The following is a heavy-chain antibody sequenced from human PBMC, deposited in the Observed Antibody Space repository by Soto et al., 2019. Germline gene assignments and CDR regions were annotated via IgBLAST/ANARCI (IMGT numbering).Heavy chain of an antibody. CDR3: AKVEDNPGWAVVDS. J-gene: IGHJ4*02. V-gene: IGHV3-23*01. D-gene: IGHD6-19*01. CDR2: TPATDDDT. Sequence: EVQLLESGGGMVQPGGSLRISCVASGFGFSSYAISWVRQSPGKGLEWVSTTPATDDDTSYALSVTGRFIVSRDNSKNRLSLLMRSLRAEDTALYYCAKVEDNPGWAVVDSWGLGTLVTVS. CDR1: GFGFSSYA.